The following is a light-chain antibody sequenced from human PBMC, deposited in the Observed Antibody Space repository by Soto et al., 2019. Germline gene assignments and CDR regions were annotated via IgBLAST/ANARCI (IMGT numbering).Light chain of an antibody. J-gene: IGKJ1*01. CDR2: GAS. CDR3: QQYGSSGT. V-gene: IGKV3-20*01. CDR1: QSVSNNY. Sequence: EIVVPQSPGPLSLSPGERATLSCRASQSVSNNYLAWYQQKPGQALRLLIYGASNRATGIPDRFSGSGSGTDFTLTISRLEPEDFAVYYCQQYGSSGTFGQGTKVDI.